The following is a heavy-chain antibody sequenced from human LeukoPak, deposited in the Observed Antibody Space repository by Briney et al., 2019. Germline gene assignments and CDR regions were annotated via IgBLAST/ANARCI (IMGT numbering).Heavy chain of an antibody. CDR1: GFTLRSYD. J-gene: IGHJ4*02. CDR2: IGISGDT. V-gene: IGHV3-13*01. Sequence: GGSLRLSCAASGFTLRSYDMPWVRQVTGKGLKWVSAIGISGDTYYPGSVKGRFAISRENAKNSLYLQMNSLTAGDTAVYYCARGGIQVSGIDEIDYWGQGTLVTVSS. CDR3: ARGGIQVSGIDEIDY. D-gene: IGHD6-19*01.